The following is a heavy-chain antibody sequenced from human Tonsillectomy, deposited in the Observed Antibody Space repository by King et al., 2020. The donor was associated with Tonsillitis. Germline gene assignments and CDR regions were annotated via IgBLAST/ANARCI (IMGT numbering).Heavy chain of an antibody. Sequence: QLQESGPGLVKPSETLSLTCAVSGASISNYYWSWIRQPPGKGLEWIGYIHGSGSTNYNPSLHSRATISVDTSKNQFSLKVDSVTAADTAVYYCTRHTSSLLKLDPWGQGTLVTVSS. CDR1: GASISNYY. J-gene: IGHJ5*02. CDR2: IHGSGST. D-gene: IGHD2-2*01. V-gene: IGHV4-59*08. CDR3: TRHTSSLLKLDP.